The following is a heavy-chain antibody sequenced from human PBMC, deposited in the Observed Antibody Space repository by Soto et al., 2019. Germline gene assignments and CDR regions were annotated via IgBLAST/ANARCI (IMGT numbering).Heavy chain of an antibody. J-gene: IGHJ4*02. CDR2: ISASNGNR. D-gene: IGHD4-17*01. CDR3: TRGHGDFAGDFDY. V-gene: IGHV1-18*04. Sequence: QGQLVQSGAEVKWPGASVKVSCKASGYPFNKYSISWVRQAPGQGLEWMGWISASNGNRNYAQKFQGRVTLGTDTSTSTAYMELRNLRSDGTAVYYCTRGHGDFAGDFDYWGQGTLVTVSS. CDR1: GYPFNKYS.